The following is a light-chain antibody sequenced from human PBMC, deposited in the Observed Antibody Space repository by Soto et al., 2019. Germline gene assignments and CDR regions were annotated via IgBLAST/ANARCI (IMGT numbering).Light chain of an antibody. CDR1: HNIDRW. CDR2: DAS. Sequence: QMTQSPSTLSASVGDRVAITCRASHNIDRWLAWYQQKPGMAPKLLISDASTLESGVPSRFSGSGSGTEFTLTIRNLQPDDYATYYCQHCDTYWAFGQGTKVEIK. V-gene: IGKV1-5*01. J-gene: IGKJ1*01. CDR3: QHCDTYWA.